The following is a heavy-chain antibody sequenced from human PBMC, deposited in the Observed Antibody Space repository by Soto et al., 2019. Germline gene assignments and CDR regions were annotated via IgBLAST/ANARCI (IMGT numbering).Heavy chain of an antibody. CDR2: IIPIRGIA. Sequence: QVQLVQSGAEVKKPGSSVKVSCKASGGTFSSYTISWVRQAPGQGLEWMGRIIPIRGIANDAQKFQGRVTITADKSTSTAYMELSSLRSEDTAVYYYESGHCSSTSCYYCYYMDVWGKGTTVTVSS. J-gene: IGHJ6*03. V-gene: IGHV1-69*02. CDR1: GGTFSSYT. D-gene: IGHD2-2*01. CDR3: ESGHCSSTSCYYCYYMDV.